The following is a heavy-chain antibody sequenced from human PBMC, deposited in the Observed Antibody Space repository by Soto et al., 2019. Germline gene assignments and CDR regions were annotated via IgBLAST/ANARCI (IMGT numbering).Heavy chain of an antibody. J-gene: IGHJ6*02. Sequence: LRLSCAASGFTFSSYAMSWVRQTPGKGLEWVSTITETGGDTYYTDSVKGRFTVSRDNSKNTLYLQMTSLRAEDTALYYCTKASSDRHHMDVWGQGTTVTVSS. CDR1: GFTFSSYA. V-gene: IGHV3-23*01. CDR2: ITETGGDT. CDR3: TKASSDRHHMDV.